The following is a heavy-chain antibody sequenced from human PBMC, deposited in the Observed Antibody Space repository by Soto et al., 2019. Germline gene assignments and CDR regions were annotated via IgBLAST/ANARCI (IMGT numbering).Heavy chain of an antibody. Sequence: EVQLLDSGGGLVQPGGSLRLSCAASGFSFSNYAMTWVRQTPGKGLEWVSSITGSGDRTFYADSVKGRFTISRDNSRNTLYLQMTSMRIEDTAAYYFAKVPCSDGNCYGGVDVWGQGTTVSVSS. J-gene: IGHJ6*02. CDR3: AKVPCSDGNCYGGVDV. D-gene: IGHD2-15*01. V-gene: IGHV3-23*01. CDR2: ITGSGDRT. CDR1: GFSFSNYA.